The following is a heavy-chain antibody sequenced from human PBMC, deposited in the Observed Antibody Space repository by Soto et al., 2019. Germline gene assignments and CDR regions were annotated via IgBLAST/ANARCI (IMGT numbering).Heavy chain of an antibody. CDR2: IYYSGST. CDR1: GGSISSSSYY. J-gene: IGHJ4*02. CDR3: ARVTRWDDCFHY. V-gene: IGHV4-39*01. Sequence: SETLSLTCTVSGGSISSSSYYWGWIRQPPGKGLEWIGSIYYSGSTYYNPSLKSRVTISVDTSKNQFSLKLSSVTAADTAVYYCARVTRWDDCFHYWGQGTLVTVSS. D-gene: IGHD2-21*02.